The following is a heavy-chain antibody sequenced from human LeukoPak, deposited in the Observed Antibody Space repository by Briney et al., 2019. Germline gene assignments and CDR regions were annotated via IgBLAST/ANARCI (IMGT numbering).Heavy chain of an antibody. Sequence: GGSLRLSCTTSGFTFGDYVMTWFRQAPGKGLEWVGSIRSKAYGGTAEYAASVKGRFTISRDDSESIAYLQMNSLKTEDTAVYYCTRGNYQFEYWGQGALVTVSS. V-gene: IGHV3-49*03. D-gene: IGHD1-7*01. CDR3: TRGNYQFEY. J-gene: IGHJ4*02. CDR2: IRSKAYGGTA. CDR1: GFTFGDYV.